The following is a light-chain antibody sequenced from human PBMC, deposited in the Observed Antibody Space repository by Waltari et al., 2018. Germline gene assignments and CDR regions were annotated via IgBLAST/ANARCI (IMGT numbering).Light chain of an antibody. CDR1: KMGDQF. CDR2: QST. CDR3: QAWDTITGGV. J-gene: IGLJ2*01. V-gene: IGLV3-1*01. Sequence: SYELTQPPSVSVSPAQTASITCSGHKMGDQFPSWYQQKPGQSPGLVIYQSTKRPSGIPERFSGSNSGNSATLTISGTQAMDEADYYCQAWDTITGGVFGGGTKVTVL.